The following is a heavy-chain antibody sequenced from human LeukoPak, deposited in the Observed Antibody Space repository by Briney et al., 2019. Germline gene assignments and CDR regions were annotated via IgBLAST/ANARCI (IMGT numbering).Heavy chain of an antibody. CDR2: INPNSGGT. Sequence: GASVKVSCKASGYTFTGYYMHWVRQAPGQGLEWMGWINPNSGGTNYAQKFQGRVTMTRDTSISTAYMELSRLRSDDTAVYYCARYYDFWSGYSWSDPWGQGTLVTVSS. CDR1: GYTFTGYY. V-gene: IGHV1-2*02. J-gene: IGHJ5*02. D-gene: IGHD3-3*01. CDR3: ARYYDFWSGYSWSDP.